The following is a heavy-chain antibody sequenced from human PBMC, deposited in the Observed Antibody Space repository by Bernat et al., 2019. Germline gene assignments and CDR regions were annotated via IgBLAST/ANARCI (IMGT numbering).Heavy chain of an antibody. D-gene: IGHD6-19*01. CDR2: IRNKAYGGTT. CDR3: ARDEPKSGWSRGGH. V-gene: IGHV3-49*04. Sequence: EVQLVESGGGLVQPGRSLRLSCTTSGFTFGDYAVSWVRQAPGKGLEWVGFIRNKAYGGTTEYAASVEGRFTISRDDSKSIAYLQMNSLRTEDTAVYYCARDEPKSGWSRGGHWGQGTLVTVSS. J-gene: IGHJ4*02. CDR1: GFTFGDYA.